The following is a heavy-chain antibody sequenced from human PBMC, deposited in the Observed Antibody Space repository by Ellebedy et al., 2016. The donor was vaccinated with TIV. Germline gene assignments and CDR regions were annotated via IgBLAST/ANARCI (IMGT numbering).Heavy chain of an antibody. CDR1: GLTFSNYG. V-gene: IGHV3-30*18. D-gene: IGHD2-8*02. Sequence: GESLKISXVASGLTFSNYGMHWVRQAPGKGLEWVAVISYDGSNKYYADSVKGRFTISRDNSKNTVYLQMNSLRPEDTAVYYCAKDLGKFPGLFCTGPDHWGQGTLVTVPS. CDR2: ISYDGSNK. J-gene: IGHJ1*01. CDR3: AKDLGKFPGLFCTGPDH.